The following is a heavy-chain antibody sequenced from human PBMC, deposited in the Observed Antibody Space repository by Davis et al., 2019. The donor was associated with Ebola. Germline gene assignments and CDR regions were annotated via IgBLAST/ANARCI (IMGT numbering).Heavy chain of an antibody. J-gene: IGHJ4*02. V-gene: IGHV2-5*02. Sequence: SGPTLVKPTQTLTLTCTFSGFSLSTSGVAVGWIRQPPGKALEWLALIYWDDDKRYSPSLKSRLTITKDTSKNQVVLTMTNMDPVDTATYYCAQATYYYDSSGYYKPFVFDYWGQGTLVTVSS. CDR2: IYWDDDK. D-gene: IGHD3-22*01. CDR3: AQATYYYDSSGYYKPFVFDY. CDR1: GFSLSTSGVA.